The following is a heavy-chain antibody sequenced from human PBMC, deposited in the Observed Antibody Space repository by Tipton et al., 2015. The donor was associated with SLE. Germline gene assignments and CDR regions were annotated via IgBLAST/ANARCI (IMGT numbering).Heavy chain of an antibody. CDR1: GGSISSYY. CDR2: IYTSGST. V-gene: IGHV4-4*09. Sequence: LRLSCTVSGGSISSYYWSWIRQPPGKGLEWIGYIYTSGSTNYNPSLKSRVTISVDTSKNQFSLKLSSVAAADTAVYYCARAWIQLWSDFDYWGQGTLVTVSS. CDR3: ARAWIQLWSDFDY. J-gene: IGHJ4*02. D-gene: IGHD5-18*01.